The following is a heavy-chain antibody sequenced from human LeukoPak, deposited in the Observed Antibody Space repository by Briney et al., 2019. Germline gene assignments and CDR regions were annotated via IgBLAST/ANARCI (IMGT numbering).Heavy chain of an antibody. CDR3: ARARREWEPPGFDY. CDR2: INPNSGGT. J-gene: IGHJ4*02. CDR1: GYTFTGYY. D-gene: IGHD1-26*01. Sequence: ASVRVSCKTSGYTFTGYYMHWVRQAPGQGLEWMGWINPNSGGTNYAQKFQGRVTMTRDTSVSTTYMDLGSLRFNDTALYYCARARREWEPPGFDYWGQGTLLTVSS. V-gene: IGHV1-2*02.